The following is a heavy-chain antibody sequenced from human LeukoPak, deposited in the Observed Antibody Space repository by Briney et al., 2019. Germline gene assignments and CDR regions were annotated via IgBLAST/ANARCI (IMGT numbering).Heavy chain of an antibody. Sequence: SETLSLTCAVYGGSFSGYYWSWIRQPPGKGLEWIGEINHSGSTNYNPSLKSRVTISVDRSKNQFSLKLSSVTAADTAVYYCARSNHDLGGFDYWGQGTLVTVSS. V-gene: IGHV4-34*01. CDR2: INHSGST. CDR1: GGSFSGYY. J-gene: IGHJ4*02. D-gene: IGHD3-3*01. CDR3: ARSNHDLGGFDY.